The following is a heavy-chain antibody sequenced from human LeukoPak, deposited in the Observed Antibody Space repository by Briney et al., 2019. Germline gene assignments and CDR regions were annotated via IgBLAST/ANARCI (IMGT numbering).Heavy chain of an antibody. Sequence: SETLSLTCTVSGGSISSYYWSWIRQPPGKGLEWIGCIYYTWSTYYNPSLESRVTISLDTSMNQFSLKLSSVTAADTAVHYCARGASSGWLDAFDIWGQGTMVTVSS. J-gene: IGHJ3*02. CDR1: GGSISSYY. V-gene: IGHV4-59*01. CDR2: IYYTWST. CDR3: ARGASSGWLDAFDI. D-gene: IGHD6-19*01.